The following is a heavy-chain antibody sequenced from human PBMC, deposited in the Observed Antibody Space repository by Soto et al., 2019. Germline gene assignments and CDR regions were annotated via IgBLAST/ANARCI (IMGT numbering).Heavy chain of an antibody. J-gene: IGHJ4*02. V-gene: IGHV4-34*01. CDR1: GGSFSGYY. CDR3: ARGGIAVAGPLRYYFDY. D-gene: IGHD6-19*01. CDR2: INHSGST. Sequence: SETLSLTCAVYGGSFSGYYWSWIRQPPGKGLEWIGEINHSGSTNYNPSLKSRVTISVDTSKNQFSLKLSSVTAADTAVYYCARGGIAVAGPLRYYFDYWGQGTLVTVSS.